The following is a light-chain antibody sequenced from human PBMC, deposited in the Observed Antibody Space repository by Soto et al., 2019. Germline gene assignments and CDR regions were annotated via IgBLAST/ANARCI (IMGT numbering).Light chain of an antibody. Sequence: EIVLTQSPGTLSLSPGEGATLSCRASQSVSSRSLAWYQQKPGQAHRLLIYGAYTRATGIQARFSGSGSGTEFTLTIRSLQSEDFAVYYCKQYNNWPKTFGQGTKVDIK. CDR3: KQYNNWPKT. CDR1: QSVSSRS. CDR2: GAY. J-gene: IGKJ1*01. V-gene: IGKV3-15*01.